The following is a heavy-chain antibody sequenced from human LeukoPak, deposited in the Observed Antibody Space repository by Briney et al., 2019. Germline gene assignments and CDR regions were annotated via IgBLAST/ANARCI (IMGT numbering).Heavy chain of an antibody. CDR3: ARDQTYMDV. CDR2: IYHSGTT. J-gene: IGHJ6*03. Sequence: KPSETLSLTCTVSGYSISSGYYWVWIRQPPGKGLEWIGCIYHSGTTYYNPSLKSRITISVDTSKNQFSLKLSSVTAADTAMYYCARDQTYMDVWGKGTTVTVSS. CDR1: GYSISSGYY. V-gene: IGHV4-38-2*02.